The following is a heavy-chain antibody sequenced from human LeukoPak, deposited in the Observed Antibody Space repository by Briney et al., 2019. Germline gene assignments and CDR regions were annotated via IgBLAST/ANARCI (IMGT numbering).Heavy chain of an antibody. Sequence: GRSLRLSCAASGFTFSSYGMHWVRQAPGKGLEWVAVIWYDGSNKYYADSVKGRFTISRDNSKNTLYLQMNSLRAEDTAVYYCAKGLDTATDYWGRGTLVTVSS. CDR3: AKGLDTATDY. J-gene: IGHJ4*02. CDR1: GFTFSSYG. V-gene: IGHV3-33*06. CDR2: IWYDGSNK. D-gene: IGHD5-18*01.